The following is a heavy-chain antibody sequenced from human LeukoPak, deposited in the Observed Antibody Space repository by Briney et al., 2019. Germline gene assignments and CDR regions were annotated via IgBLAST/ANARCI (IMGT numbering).Heavy chain of an antibody. CDR3: ARGLGYCSGGSCYDANFDY. D-gene: IGHD2-15*01. J-gene: IGHJ4*02. V-gene: IGHV4-39*07. CDR1: GGSISSSSYY. Sequence: SETLSLTCTVSGGSISSSSYYWGWIRQPPGKGLEWIGCIYYSGSTYYNPSLNSRVTISVDTSKNQFSLKLSSVTAADTAVYYCARGLGYCSGGSCYDANFDYWGQGTLVTVSS. CDR2: IYYSGST.